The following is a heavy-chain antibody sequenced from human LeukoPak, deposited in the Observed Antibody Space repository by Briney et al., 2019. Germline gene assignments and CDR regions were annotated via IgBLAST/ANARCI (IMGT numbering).Heavy chain of an antibody. Sequence: ASVKVSCKASGYTFTSYGISWVRQAPGQGLEWTGWISAYNGNTNYAQKLQGRVTMTRDTSTSTAYMELRSLRSDDTAVYYCARDKARFGSGWFSNGFFIDYWGQGTLVTVSS. J-gene: IGHJ4*02. D-gene: IGHD6-19*01. CDR2: ISAYNGNT. CDR1: GYTFTSYG. V-gene: IGHV1-18*01. CDR3: ARDKARFGSGWFSNGFFIDY.